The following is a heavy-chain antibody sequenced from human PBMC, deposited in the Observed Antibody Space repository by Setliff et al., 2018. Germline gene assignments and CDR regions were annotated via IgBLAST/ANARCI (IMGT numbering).Heavy chain of an antibody. J-gene: IGHJ2*01. V-gene: IGHV4-59*11. D-gene: IGHD4-17*01. Sequence: SETLSLTCSVSSGSIGGHYWNWMRQPPGKGLEWIGHVFHTGSTKYNPSLRSRVTISVDTSENYFSLRLTPVTAADTAVYYCARAPPSIPYGDYGPRQYFDLWGRGSLVTVSS. CDR2: VFHTGST. CDR1: SGSIGGHY. CDR3: ARAPPSIPYGDYGPRQYFDL.